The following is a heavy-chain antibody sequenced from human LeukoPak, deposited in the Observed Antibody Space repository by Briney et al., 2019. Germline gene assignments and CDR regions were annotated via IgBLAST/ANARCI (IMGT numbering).Heavy chain of an antibody. CDR2: ISYDGSNK. V-gene: IGHV3-30*03. Sequence: GGSLRLSCAASGFTFSSYGMHWVRQAPGKGLECVAVISYDGSNKYYADSVKGRFTISRDNSKNTLYLQMNSLRAEDTAVYYCARGSTVTTYGAFDYWGQGTLVTVSS. CDR3: ARGSTVTTYGAFDY. D-gene: IGHD4-17*01. J-gene: IGHJ4*02. CDR1: GFTFSSYG.